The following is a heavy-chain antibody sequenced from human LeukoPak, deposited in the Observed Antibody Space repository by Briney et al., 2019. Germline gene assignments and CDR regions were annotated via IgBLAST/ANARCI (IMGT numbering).Heavy chain of an antibody. D-gene: IGHD5-24*01. V-gene: IGHV3-7*03. CDR2: IRQDGSEK. CDR3: AKEGRSLQTY. Sequence: GGSLRLSCAASGFTFSSYWVSWVRQAPGKGLEWVANIRQDGSEKYYVDSVKGRFTISRDNAKNSLYLQMNSLRVEDTAVYYCAKEGRSLQTYWGQGTLVTVSS. CDR1: GFTFSSYW. J-gene: IGHJ4*02.